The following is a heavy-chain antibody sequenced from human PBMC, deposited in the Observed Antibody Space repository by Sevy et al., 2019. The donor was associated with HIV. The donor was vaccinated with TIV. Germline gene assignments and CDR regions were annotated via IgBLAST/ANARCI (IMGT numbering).Heavy chain of an antibody. V-gene: IGHV3-48*02. CDR3: AREREAAAGTNKEFDY. CDR1: GFTFSSYS. J-gene: IGHJ4*02. CDR2: ISSSSSTI. Sequence: GGSRRLSCAASGFTFSSYSMNWVRQAPGKGLEWVSYISSSSSTIYYADSVKGRFTISRDNAKNSLYLQMNSLRDEDTAVYYCAREREAAAGTNKEFDYWGQGTLVTVSS. D-gene: IGHD6-13*01.